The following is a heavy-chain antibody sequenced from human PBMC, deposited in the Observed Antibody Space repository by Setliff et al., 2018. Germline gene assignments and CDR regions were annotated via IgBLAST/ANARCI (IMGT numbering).Heavy chain of an antibody. CDR1: GGTFSSYG. Sequence: SVKVSCKASGGTFSSYGISWVRQAPGQGLEWMGGTIPMFGSTKYAQKFQERVTIIKDESTSTAYREVSSLRTEDTAVYYCAREGVDTRSSTDYRYYMDVWGKGTTVTVSS. V-gene: IGHV1-69*05. J-gene: IGHJ6*03. CDR2: TIPMFGST. D-gene: IGHD5-18*01. CDR3: AREGVDTRSSTDYRYYMDV.